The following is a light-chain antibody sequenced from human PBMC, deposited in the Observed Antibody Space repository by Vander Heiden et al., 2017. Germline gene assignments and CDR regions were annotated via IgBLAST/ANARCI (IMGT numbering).Light chain of an antibody. CDR3: QQANSFPPT. CDR1: RVISNW. V-gene: IGKV1-12*01. CDR2: AAS. J-gene: IGKJ1*01. Sequence: TLPPSSVSASAGDRVTLSCRASRVISNWLAWYQQKPGKAPKLLIYAASSWQSGVPSRFRGSGSGTDFILTISSLQPEDFAIYYCQQANSFPPTFGQGTKVEIK.